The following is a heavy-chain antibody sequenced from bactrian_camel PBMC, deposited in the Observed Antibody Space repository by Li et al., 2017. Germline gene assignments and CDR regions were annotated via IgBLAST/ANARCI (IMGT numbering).Heavy chain of an antibody. CDR2: IDSDGSA. V-gene: IGHV3S53*01. CDR3: AADPTSSCRDGPFRY. J-gene: IGHJ6*01. D-gene: IGHD5*01. CDR1: GNTLTSSC. Sequence: HVQLVESGGGSVQAGGSLRLSCVASGNTLTSSCMAWLRQVPGKPREMVARIDSDGSAAHSDSVKGRFTISKDNVKNILYLQMNSLKPEDTAMYYCAADPTSSCRDGPFRYLGQGTQVTVS.